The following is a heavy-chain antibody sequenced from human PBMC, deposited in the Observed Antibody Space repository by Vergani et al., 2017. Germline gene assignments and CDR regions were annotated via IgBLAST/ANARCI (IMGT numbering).Heavy chain of an antibody. CDR1: GFTVSSNY. D-gene: IGHD6-19*01. V-gene: IGHV3-53*01. CDR2: IYSDGTT. J-gene: IGHJ5*02. Sequence: EVQLVESGGGLIQPGGSLRLSCAASGFTVSSNYISWVRQAPGKGLEWVSVIYSDGTTYYADSVNGRFTISSDNSDNMVYLQMSSLSAEDTAVYYCARAGSMAGNFGWFDPWGQGTLVTVSS. CDR3: ARAGSMAGNFGWFDP.